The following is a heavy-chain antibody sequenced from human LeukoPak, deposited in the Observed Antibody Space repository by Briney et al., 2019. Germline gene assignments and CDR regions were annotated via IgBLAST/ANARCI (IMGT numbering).Heavy chain of an antibody. CDR2: IYTSGST. V-gene: IGHV4-61*02. D-gene: IGHD6-13*01. Sequence: PSETLSLTCTVSGGSISSGSYYWSWIRQPAGKGLEWIGRIYTSGSTNYNPSLKSRVTISVDTSKNQFSLKLSSVTAADTAVYYCARAYSLRNNWFDPWGQGTLVTVSS. J-gene: IGHJ5*02. CDR3: ARAYSLRNNWFDP. CDR1: GGSISSGSYY.